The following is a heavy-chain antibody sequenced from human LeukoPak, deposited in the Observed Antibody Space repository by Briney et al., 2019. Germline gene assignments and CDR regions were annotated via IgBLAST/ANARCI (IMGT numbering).Heavy chain of an antibody. CDR2: IYRSTNGETT. J-gene: IGHJ4*02. Sequence: GSLRLSCAASGIAFSNAWMTWVRQAPGRGLEWVGRIYRSTNGETTDYGAPVKGRFTMSRDDSKNTLYLQMNGLKTEDTAVYYCTTYSSGSCPFWGQGTLVTVSS. V-gene: IGHV3-15*01. CDR3: TTYSSGSCPF. CDR1: GIAFSNAW. D-gene: IGHD6-19*01.